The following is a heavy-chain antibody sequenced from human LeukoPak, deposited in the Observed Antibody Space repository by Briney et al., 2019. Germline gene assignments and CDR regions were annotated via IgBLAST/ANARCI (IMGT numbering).Heavy chain of an antibody. CDR2: ISSSRSSI. J-gene: IGHJ3*02. V-gene: IGHV3-48*01. CDR1: GFTFKSYA. D-gene: IGHD6-6*01. Sequence: PGGSLRLSCAASGFTFKSYAMSWVHQAPGKGLEWVSYISSSRSSIDYADSVRGRFTISRDNARNSLYLQMNSLRVEDTAVYYCARGGAARPDIWGQGTMVTVSS. CDR3: ARGGAARPDI.